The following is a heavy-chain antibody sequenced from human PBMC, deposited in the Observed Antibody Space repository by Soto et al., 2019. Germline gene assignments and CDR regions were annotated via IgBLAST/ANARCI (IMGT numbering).Heavy chain of an antibody. Sequence: QVQLVESGGGVVQPGRPLRLSCAASGFTFSSYAMHWVRQAPGTGLEWVAVISYDGRDKYYPDSVKGRFTISRDNSKNTLYLQMNSLRAEDTAVYYCARSAGGSYPQYDYWGQGTLVTVSS. J-gene: IGHJ4*02. CDR2: ISYDGRDK. CDR1: GFTFSSYA. V-gene: IGHV3-30*04. D-gene: IGHD1-26*01. CDR3: ARSAGGSYPQYDY.